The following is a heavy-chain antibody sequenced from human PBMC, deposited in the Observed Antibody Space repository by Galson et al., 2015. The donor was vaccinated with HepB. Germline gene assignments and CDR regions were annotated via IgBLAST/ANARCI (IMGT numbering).Heavy chain of an antibody. V-gene: IGHV3-23*01. CDR3: AKGRKQQLVKRPPYYFDY. Sequence: SLRLSCAASGFTFSSYAMSWVRQAPGKGLEWVSAISGSGGSTYYADSVKGRFTISRDNSKNTLYLQMNSLRAEDTAVYYCAKGRKQQLVKRPPYYFDYWGQGTLVTVSS. J-gene: IGHJ4*02. CDR2: ISGSGGST. D-gene: IGHD6-13*01. CDR1: GFTFSSYA.